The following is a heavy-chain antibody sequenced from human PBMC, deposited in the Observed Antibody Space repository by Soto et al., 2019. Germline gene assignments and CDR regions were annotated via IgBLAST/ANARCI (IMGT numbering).Heavy chain of an antibody. V-gene: IGHV3-53*02. J-gene: IGHJ4*02. CDR3: ARDSDILTGALDY. D-gene: IGHD3-9*01. CDR2: IYSGGST. Sequence: EVQLVETGGGLIQPGGSLRLSCAASGFTVSSNYMSWVHQAPGKGLEWVSVIYSGGSTYYADSVKGRFTISRDNSKNTLYLQMNSLRDEDTAVYYCARDSDILTGALDYWGQGTLVTGSS. CDR1: GFTVSSNY.